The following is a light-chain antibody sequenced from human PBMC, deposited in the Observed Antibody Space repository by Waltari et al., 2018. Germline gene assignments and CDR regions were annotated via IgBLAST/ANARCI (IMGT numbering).Light chain of an antibody. J-gene: IGKJ1*01. CDR1: QSVSRY. V-gene: IGKV3-20*01. CDR2: DAS. Sequence: EIVLTQSPGTLSLSPGEIATLSCRASQSVSRYLAWDQQKPGQAARLLIYDASSRASGIPDRFSGSGSGTDFSLTISRLEPEDFAVYYCQKYGTLPATFGQGTKVQMK. CDR3: QKYGTLPAT.